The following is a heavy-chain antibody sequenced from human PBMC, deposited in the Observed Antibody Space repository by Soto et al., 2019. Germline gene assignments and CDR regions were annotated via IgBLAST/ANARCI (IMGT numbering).Heavy chain of an antibody. J-gene: IGHJ4*02. Sequence: HVQLQESGPGLVKPSETLSLTCTVSDGSISGHYWSWIRQPPGKGPEWIGYVYYSGSTNYNPSLTSRVTISLDTSKNQFSLKLSSVTTADTAVYYCASRTPGADWYGVFDYWGQGKLVTVSS. CDR1: DGSISGHY. D-gene: IGHD6-13*01. V-gene: IGHV4-59*11. CDR2: VYYSGST. CDR3: ASRTPGADWYGVFDY.